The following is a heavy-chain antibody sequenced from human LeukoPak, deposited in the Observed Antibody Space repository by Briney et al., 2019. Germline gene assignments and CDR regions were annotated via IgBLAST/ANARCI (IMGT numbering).Heavy chain of an antibody. D-gene: IGHD3-3*01. CDR2: IYPGDSDT. CDR3: ARQNDFRLDY. J-gene: IGHJ4*02. V-gene: IGHV5-51*01. CDR1: GYTFSSYW. Sequence: GESLKISCKGSGYTFSSYWIGWVRQIPGKGLEGMGIIYPGDSDTRYSPSLQGQVTISVDTSIGTAYLQWSSLKASDTAIYYCARQNDFRLDYWGQGTLVTVSS.